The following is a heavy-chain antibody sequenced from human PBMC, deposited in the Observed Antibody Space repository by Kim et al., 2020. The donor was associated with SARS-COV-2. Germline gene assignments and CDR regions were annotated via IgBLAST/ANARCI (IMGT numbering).Heavy chain of an antibody. J-gene: IGHJ1*01. D-gene: IGHD3-22*01. CDR3: ARDLAESIVVVIIGFQH. Sequence: GGSLRLSCAASGFTFSSYGMHWVRQAPGKGLEWVAVISYDGSNKYYADSVKGLFTISRDNSKNTLYLQMNSLRAEDTAVYYCARDLAESIVVVIIGFQHWGQGTLVTVSS. CDR2: ISYDGSNK. V-gene: IGHV3-33*05. CDR1: GFTFSSYG.